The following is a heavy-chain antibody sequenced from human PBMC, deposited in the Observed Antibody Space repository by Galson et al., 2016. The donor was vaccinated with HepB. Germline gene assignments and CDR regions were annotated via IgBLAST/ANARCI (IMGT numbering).Heavy chain of an antibody. D-gene: IGHD3-22*01. J-gene: IGHJ4*02. V-gene: IGHV3-23*01. CDR1: GFTFSNYA. CDR2: ISGSGDST. CDR3: TKDGDSTGYYYSKFN. Sequence: SLRLSCAAAGFTFSNYAMSWVRQAPGKGLEWVPTISGSGDSTYYADSGKGRFTISRDKSKNTLYLQMNTLRAEDTAVYYCTKDGDSTGYYYSKFNWGQGTLVTISS.